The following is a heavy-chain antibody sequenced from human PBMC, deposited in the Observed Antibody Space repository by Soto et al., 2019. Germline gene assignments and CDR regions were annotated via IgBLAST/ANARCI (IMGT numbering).Heavy chain of an antibody. Sequence: SVKVSCKXSGGTFSSYAISWVRQAPGQGLEWMGGIIPIFGTANYAQKFQGRVTITADESTSTAYMELSSLRSEDTAVYYCARDRSPEAGYFDYWGQGTLVTVSS. J-gene: IGHJ4*02. V-gene: IGHV1-69*13. CDR2: IIPIFGTA. CDR3: ARDRSPEAGYFDY. CDR1: GGTFSSYA.